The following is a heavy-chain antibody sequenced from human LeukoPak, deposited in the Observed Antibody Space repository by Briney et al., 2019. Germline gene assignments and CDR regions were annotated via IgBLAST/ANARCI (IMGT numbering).Heavy chain of an antibody. CDR1: GFTFSSYW. CDR2: ISGSGGST. Sequence: PGGSLRLSCAASGFTFSSYWMSWVRQAPGKGLEWVSAISGSGGSTYYADSVKGRFTISRDNSKNTLYLQMNSLRAEDTAVYYCAKGRVPNDFWSGNYWGQGTLVTVSS. V-gene: IGHV3-23*01. D-gene: IGHD3-3*01. CDR3: AKGRVPNDFWSGNY. J-gene: IGHJ4*02.